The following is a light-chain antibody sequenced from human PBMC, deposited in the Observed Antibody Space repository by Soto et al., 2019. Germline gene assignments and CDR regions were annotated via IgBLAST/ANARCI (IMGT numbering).Light chain of an antibody. V-gene: IGLV2-14*01. CDR2: DVS. J-gene: IGLJ1*01. Sequence: QSALTQPASVSGSPGQSSTISCTGTSSDVGGYNYVSWYQQHPGKAPKLMIYDVSNRPSGVSNRFSRSKSGHTASLTISGLQAEDEADYYCSSYASSSTRVFGTGTKVTVL. CDR3: SSYASSSTRV. CDR1: SSDVGGYNY.